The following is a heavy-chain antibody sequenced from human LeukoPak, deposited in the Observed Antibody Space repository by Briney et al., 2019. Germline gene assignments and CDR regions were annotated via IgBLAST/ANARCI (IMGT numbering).Heavy chain of an antibody. D-gene: IGHD6-19*01. Sequence: ASVTVSCKASGYTFTDYFMYWVRQAPAQGLEWMGRINPDAGDTNYAQTFQGRITMTRDTSISTAYMELSSLKSDDTAVYYCARLSTATRHWLAASDIWGQGTVVTVSS. CDR2: INPDAGDT. V-gene: IGHV1-2*06. CDR1: GYTFTDYF. CDR3: ARLSTATRHWLAASDI. J-gene: IGHJ3*02.